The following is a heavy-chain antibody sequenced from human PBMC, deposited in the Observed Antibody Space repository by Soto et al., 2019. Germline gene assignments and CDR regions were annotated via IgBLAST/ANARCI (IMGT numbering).Heavy chain of an antibody. V-gene: IGHV4-39*01. CDR1: GGSISSSSYY. D-gene: IGHD5-18*01. Sequence: KPSETLSLTCTVSGGSISSSSYYWGWIRQPPGKGLEWIGSIYYSGSTYYNPSLKSRVTISVDTSKNQFSLKLSSVTAADTAVYYCARLGGYSYGTSDAFDIWGQGTMVTVSS. CDR3: ARLGGYSYGTSDAFDI. CDR2: IYYSGST. J-gene: IGHJ3*02.